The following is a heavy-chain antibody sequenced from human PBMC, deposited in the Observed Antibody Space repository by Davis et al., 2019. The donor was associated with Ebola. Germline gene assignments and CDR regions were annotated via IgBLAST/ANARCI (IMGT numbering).Heavy chain of an antibody. CDR2: ISSSGSTI. D-gene: IGHD4-17*01. J-gene: IGHJ5*02. CDR3: ARRRAPYGDTGGWFDP. Sequence: PGGSLRLSCAASGFTFSSYEMNWVRQAPGKGLEWVSYISSSGSTIYYADSVKGRFTISRDNAKNSLYLQMNSLRAEDTAVYYCARRRAPYGDTGGWFDPWGQGTLVTVSS. V-gene: IGHV3-48*03. CDR1: GFTFSSYE.